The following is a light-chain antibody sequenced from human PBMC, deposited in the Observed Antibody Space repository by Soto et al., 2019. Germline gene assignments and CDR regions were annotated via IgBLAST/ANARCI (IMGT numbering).Light chain of an antibody. J-gene: IGKJ2*01. CDR3: LRYGDSPPAYT. CDR2: GAS. V-gene: IGKV3-20*01. Sequence: EIVLTQSPGTVSLSPGERATLSCRASQSVSSRNLAWYRQKPGQAPSLLIFGASNRATGIPDRFSGSGSGTDFTLTISRLEPEDCAVYLCLRYGDSPPAYTFGQGTKLEIK. CDR1: QSVSSRN.